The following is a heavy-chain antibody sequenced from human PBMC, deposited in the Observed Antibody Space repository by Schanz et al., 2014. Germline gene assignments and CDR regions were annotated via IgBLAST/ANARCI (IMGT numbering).Heavy chain of an antibody. CDR2: IATSSSTR. CDR1: GFDFNSYS. Sequence: EVRLVESGGGLVQPGGSLRLSCEASGFDFNSYSMNWVRQVPGKGLEWLSYIATSSSTRHYADSVKGRFTMSRDNSKNTLYLQMNSLRAEDTAVYYCARANYRRKINFDYWGRGTLVTVSS. J-gene: IGHJ4*02. D-gene: IGHD3-10*01. V-gene: IGHV3-48*01. CDR3: ARANYRRKINFDY.